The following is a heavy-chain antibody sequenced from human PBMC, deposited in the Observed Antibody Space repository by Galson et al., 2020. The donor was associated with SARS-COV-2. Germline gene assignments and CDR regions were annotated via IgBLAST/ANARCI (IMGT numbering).Heavy chain of an antibody. CDR2: IKSKTDGATT. J-gene: IGHJ1*01. V-gene: IGHV3-15*01. CDR1: GFTFTTAW. Sequence: GESLKISCVASGFTFTTAWMSWVRQAPGKGLEWVGRIKSKTDGATTDYAAPVKGRFTISRDDSYNALYLQMNSLKTEDTAVYYCTTGIHWGQGTLITVSS. CDR3: TTGIH.